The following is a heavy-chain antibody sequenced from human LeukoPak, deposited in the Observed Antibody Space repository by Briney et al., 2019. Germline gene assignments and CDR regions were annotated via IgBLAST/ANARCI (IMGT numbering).Heavy chain of an antibody. CDR1: GGSISRHY. J-gene: IGHJ4*02. CDR3: ARHVGPGYSYGFDN. Sequence: PSETLSLTCTVSGGSISRHYCSWIRQAPGKGLEWIGYISYSGSTNYNPSLKSRVTISVDTSKNQFSLKLSSVTAADTAVFYCARHVGPGYSYGFDNWGQGTLVTVSS. D-gene: IGHD5-18*01. V-gene: IGHV4-59*08. CDR2: ISYSGST.